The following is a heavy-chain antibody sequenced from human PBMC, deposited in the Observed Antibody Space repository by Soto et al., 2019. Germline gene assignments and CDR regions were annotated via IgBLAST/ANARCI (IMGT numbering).Heavy chain of an antibody. V-gene: IGHV3-66*01. CDR3: ARAGVAIDVTHYFYALDV. J-gene: IGHJ6*02. D-gene: IGHD2-15*01. CDR2: IYSGGTT. Sequence: EVQLVESGGALVQPGGSLRLSCAASGFSVSLNYMAWVRQAPGKGLEWVSVIYSGGTTFYADSVKGRFTISRDSSSNTLFSQMDSLRADDTAVYYCARAGVAIDVTHYFYALDVWGQGTTV. CDR1: GFSVSLNY.